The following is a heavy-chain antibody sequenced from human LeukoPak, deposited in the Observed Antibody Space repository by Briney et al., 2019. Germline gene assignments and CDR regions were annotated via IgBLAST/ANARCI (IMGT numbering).Heavy chain of an antibody. CDR2: IKGKTDGGTT. D-gene: IGHD5-24*01. CDR1: GLTFSNAC. Sequence: PGGSLRHTCAASGLTFSNACMSWVRQAPGKGLEWVGHIKGKTDGGTTDYAAPVQGRFTISRDDSKNTLFLQMNSLRAEDTAVYYCAKNLPLPLEMPTKSAFDYWGQGTGVSVSS. CDR3: AKNLPLPLEMPTKSAFDY. J-gene: IGHJ4*02. V-gene: IGHV3-15*01.